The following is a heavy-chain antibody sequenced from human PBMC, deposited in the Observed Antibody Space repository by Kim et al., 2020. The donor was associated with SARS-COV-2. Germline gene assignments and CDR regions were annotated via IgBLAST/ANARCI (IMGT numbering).Heavy chain of an antibody. V-gene: IGHV4-34*01. D-gene: IGHD5-18*01. CDR1: GGSFSGYY. CDR3: ARGGGYSYGAIAY. Sequence: SETLSLTCAVYGGSFSGYYWSWIRQPPGKGLAWIGEINHSGSTNYNPSLKSRVTISVDTSKNQFSLKLSSVTAADTAVYYCARGGGYSYGAIAYWGQVPL. CDR2: INHSGST. J-gene: IGHJ4*02.